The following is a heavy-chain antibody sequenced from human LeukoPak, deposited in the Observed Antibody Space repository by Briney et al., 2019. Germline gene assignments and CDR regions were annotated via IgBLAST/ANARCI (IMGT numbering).Heavy chain of an antibody. CDR1: GFTFSNHG. CDR2: VSPPGGGT. D-gene: IGHD7-27*01. V-gene: IGHV3-23*01. Sequence: PGGSLRLSCAASGFTFSNHGMNWVRQAPGKGLEWLSDVSPPGGGTYYADSVKGRFTISRDDSKNTLSLQMNSLRVEDTAVYYCARDLAWGAFDYWGQGTLVTVSS. CDR3: ARDLAWGAFDY. J-gene: IGHJ4*02.